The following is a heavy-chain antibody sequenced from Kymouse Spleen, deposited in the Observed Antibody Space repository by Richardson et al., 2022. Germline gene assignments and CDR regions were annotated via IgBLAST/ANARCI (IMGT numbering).Heavy chain of an antibody. V-gene: IGHV4-39*01. J-gene: IGHJ4*02. CDR2: IYYSGST. Sequence: QLQLQESGPGLVKPSETLSLTCTVSGGSISSSSYYWGWIRQPPGKGLEWIGSIYYSGSTYYNPSLKSRVTISVDTSKNQFSLKLSSVTAADTAVYYCASPTYYYGGFFDYWGQGTLVTVSS. CDR3: ASPTYYYGGFFDY. CDR1: GGSISSSSYY. D-gene: IGHD3-10*01.